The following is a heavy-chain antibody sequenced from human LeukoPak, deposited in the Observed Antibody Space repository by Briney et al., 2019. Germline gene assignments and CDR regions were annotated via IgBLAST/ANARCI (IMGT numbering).Heavy chain of an antibody. CDR2: IWYDGSNK. CDR1: GLTFSDYY. V-gene: IGHV3-33*08. CDR3: ARGRGYTLDY. J-gene: IGHJ4*02. D-gene: IGHD6-13*01. Sequence: GGSLRLSCAASGLTFSDYYMCWIRQVPGKGLEWVAVIWYDGSNKYYADSVKGRFTISRDNSKNTLYLQMNSLRAEDTAVYYCARGRGYTLDYWGQGTLVTVSS.